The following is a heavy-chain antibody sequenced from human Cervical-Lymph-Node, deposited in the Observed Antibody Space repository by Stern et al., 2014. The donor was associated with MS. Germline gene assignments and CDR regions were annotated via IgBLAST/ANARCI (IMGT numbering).Heavy chain of an antibody. V-gene: IGHV4-61*02. J-gene: IGHJ4*02. D-gene: IGHD6-13*01. CDR2: IYSSGTT. CDR1: GGSISSGSHY. CDR3: ARDGEYSSTWYIVGY. Sequence: QVQLQESGPGLVKPSQTLSLTCSVSGGSISSGSHYWSWIRQPAGKGLEWIGRIYSSGTTKYNPSLKSRLTMSLDTSKNEFPLTLSSVTAADTAVYYCARDGEYSSTWYIVGYWGQGTLVTVSS.